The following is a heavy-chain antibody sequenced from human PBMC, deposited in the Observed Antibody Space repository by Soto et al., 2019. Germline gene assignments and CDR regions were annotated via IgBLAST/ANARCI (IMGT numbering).Heavy chain of an antibody. CDR3: AKDGTPTYGLADY. CDR1: GFTFSSYA. CDR2: ISYDGTNE. Sequence: QVQLVESGGGVVQPGRSLRLSCAASGFTFSSYAMHWVRQAPGRGLEWVAVISYDGTNEYYVDSVKGRFTISRDNSENTLYLQMNSLRPEDTAVYYCAKDGTPTYGLADYWGQGSLVTVSS. V-gene: IGHV3-30*18. J-gene: IGHJ4*02. D-gene: IGHD4-17*01.